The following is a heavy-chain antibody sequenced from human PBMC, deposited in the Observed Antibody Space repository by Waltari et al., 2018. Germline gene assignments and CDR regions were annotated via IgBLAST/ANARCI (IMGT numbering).Heavy chain of an antibody. CDR2: ISHGGST. J-gene: IGHJ4*02. D-gene: IGHD6-19*01. V-gene: IGHV4-34*01. CDR1: DGSLSGYF. CDR3: ARWAPSHCSSGTCSEYYFDS. Sequence: QVQLQQWGAGLLKPSETLSLTCTVYDGSLSGYFWSGFRQPPGKGLEWIGDISHGGSTNYNPSLKSRVTISVDTSKDQFSLKVNSMTAADTAVYYCARWAPSHCSSGTCSEYYFDSWGQGTLVTVSS.